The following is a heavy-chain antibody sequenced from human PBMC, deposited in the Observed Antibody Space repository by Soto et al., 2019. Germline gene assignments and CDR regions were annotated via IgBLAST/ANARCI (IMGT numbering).Heavy chain of an antibody. Sequence: SETLSLTCTVSGGSISSYYWSWIRQPPGKGLEWIGYIYYSGSTNYNPSLKSRVTISVDTSKNQFSLKLSSVTAADTAVYYCARESSGSYSFDYWGQGTLVTVSS. V-gene: IGHV4-59*01. J-gene: IGHJ4*02. CDR1: GGSISSYY. CDR3: ARESSGSYSFDY. CDR2: IYYSGST. D-gene: IGHD1-26*01.